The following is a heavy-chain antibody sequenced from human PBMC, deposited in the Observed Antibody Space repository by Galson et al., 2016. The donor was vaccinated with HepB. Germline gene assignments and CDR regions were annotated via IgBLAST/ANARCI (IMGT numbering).Heavy chain of an antibody. CDR3: ARRLVGSYGNAFDI. J-gene: IGHJ3*02. CDR1: GYTFTAYA. V-gene: IGHV1-3*04. CDR2: INTAKGDT. D-gene: IGHD2-8*02. Sequence: SVKVSCKASGYTFTAYAIHWVRQAPGQRLEWMAWINTAKGDTRSSQKLQGRVTLTRDTSATTASMELSSLRSEDTAVYYCARRLVGSYGNAFDIWGQGTLVTVSS.